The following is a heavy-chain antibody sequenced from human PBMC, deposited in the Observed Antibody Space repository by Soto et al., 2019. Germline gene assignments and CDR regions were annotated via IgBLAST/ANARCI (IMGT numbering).Heavy chain of an antibody. CDR2: ISYDGSNK. V-gene: IGHV3-30*03. CDR1: GFTFSSYG. D-gene: IGHD4-17*01. CDR3: ASYYGDYRFDY. Sequence: GGSLSLSCAASGFTFSSYGMHWVRQAPGKGLEWVAVISYDGSNKYYADSVKGRFTISRDNSKNTLYLQMNSLRAEDTAVYYCASYYGDYRFDYWGQGTLVTAPQ. J-gene: IGHJ4*02.